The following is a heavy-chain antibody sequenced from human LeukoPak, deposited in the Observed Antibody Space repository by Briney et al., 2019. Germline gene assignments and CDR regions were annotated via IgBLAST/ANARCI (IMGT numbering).Heavy chain of an antibody. D-gene: IGHD3-10*02. V-gene: IGHV1-2*02. J-gene: IGHJ2*01. CDR2: INPNSGGT. CDR3: ARGPYVPFPNWYFDL. CDR1: EYTFTGYY. Sequence: ASVKVSCKASEYTFTGYYMHWVRQAPGQGLEWMGWINPNSGGTHYAPKFQGRVTMTRDTSISTAYMELSRLRSDDTAVYYCARGPYVPFPNWYFDLWGRGTLVTVPS.